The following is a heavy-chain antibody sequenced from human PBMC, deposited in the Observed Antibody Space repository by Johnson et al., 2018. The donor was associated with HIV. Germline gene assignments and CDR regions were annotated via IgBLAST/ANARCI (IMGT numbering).Heavy chain of an antibody. V-gene: IGHV3-66*01. CDR3: ARDSPWELTAFDI. CDR2: IYSGGST. J-gene: IGHJ3*02. D-gene: IGHD1-26*01. CDR1: GFTVSSNY. Sequence: VQLVESGGGLVQPGGSLRLSCAASGFTVSSNYMSWVRQAPGKGLEWVSVIYSGGSTYYADSVKGRFTISRDNSKNTLYLQMNSLRAEDTAVYYCARDSPWELTAFDIWGQGTMVTVSS.